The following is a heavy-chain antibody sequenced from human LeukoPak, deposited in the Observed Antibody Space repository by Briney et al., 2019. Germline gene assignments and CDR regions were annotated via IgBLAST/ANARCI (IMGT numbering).Heavy chain of an antibody. Sequence: SETLSLTCAVSGGSISSGGYSWSWIRQPPGKGLEWIGYTYHSGSTIYTPSLKSRVTISVDTSKNQFSLKLSSVTAADTAVYYCARSPLAFYDSSGYPRVWFDPWGQGTLVTVSS. CDR2: TYHSGST. CDR3: ARSPLAFYDSSGYPRVWFDP. V-gene: IGHV4-30-2*01. CDR1: GGSISSGGYS. D-gene: IGHD3-22*01. J-gene: IGHJ5*02.